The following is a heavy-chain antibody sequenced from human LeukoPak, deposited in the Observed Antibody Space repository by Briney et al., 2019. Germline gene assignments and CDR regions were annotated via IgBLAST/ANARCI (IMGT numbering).Heavy chain of an antibody. J-gene: IGHJ4*02. V-gene: IGHV3-7*01. Sequence: GGSLRLSCAASGFSFRSYWMGWVRQAPGKGLEWVANTKPDGSAEYYADSVRGRFTASRDNANNLLYLQRNRLRAEDTAVYYCARDGGLHTNFDYWGQGTLLTVSS. CDR2: TKPDGSAE. CDR3: ARDGGLHTNFDY. D-gene: IGHD2-15*01. CDR1: GFSFRSYW.